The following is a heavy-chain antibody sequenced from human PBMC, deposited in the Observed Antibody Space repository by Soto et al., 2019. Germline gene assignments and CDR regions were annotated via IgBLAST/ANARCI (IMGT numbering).Heavy chain of an antibody. D-gene: IGHD5-12*01. CDR3: TSFIRRDGYNDY. V-gene: IGHV3-49*04. CDR1: GFTFGDYA. J-gene: IGHJ4*02. CDR2: IRSKAYGGTT. Sequence: GESLKISCTASGFTFGDYAMSWVRQAPGKGLEWVGFIRSKAYGGTTEYAASVKGRFTISRDDSKSIAYLQMNSLKTEDTAVYYCTSFIRRDGYNDYWGQGTLVTVSS.